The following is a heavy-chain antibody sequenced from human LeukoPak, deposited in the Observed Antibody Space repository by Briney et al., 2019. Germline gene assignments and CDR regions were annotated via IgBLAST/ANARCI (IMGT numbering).Heavy chain of an antibody. CDR2: INPNSGGT. CDR1: GYTFTGYY. Sequence: ASVKVSCKASGYTFTGYYMHWVRQAPGQGLELMGRINPNSGGTNYAQKFQGRVTMTRDTSISTAYMELSRLRSDDTAVYYCASQGVGATFSIFWGQGTLVTVSS. J-gene: IGHJ4*02. CDR3: ASQGVGATFSIF. D-gene: IGHD1-26*01. V-gene: IGHV1-2*06.